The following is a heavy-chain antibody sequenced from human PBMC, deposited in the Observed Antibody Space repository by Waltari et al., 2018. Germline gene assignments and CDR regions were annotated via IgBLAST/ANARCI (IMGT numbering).Heavy chain of an antibody. D-gene: IGHD5-12*01. Sequence: QVQLVQSGAEVKKPGASVKVSCKASGYTFTSYYMYWVRQAPGQGLEWMGIIKPSGGSTSYAQSFQGRVTMTRDTSTSTVYMELSSLRSEDTAVYYCARAGLIVATRGWAFDIWGQGTMVTVSS. CDR1: GYTFTSYY. J-gene: IGHJ3*02. V-gene: IGHV1-46*01. CDR3: ARAGLIVATRGWAFDI. CDR2: IKPSGGST.